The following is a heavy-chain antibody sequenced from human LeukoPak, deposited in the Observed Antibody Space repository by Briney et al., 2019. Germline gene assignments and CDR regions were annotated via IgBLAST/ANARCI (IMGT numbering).Heavy chain of an antibody. CDR2: IYYSGST. Sequence: SETLSLTCAVSGAFISGNYWSWIRQPPGKGPEWIGYIYYSGSTKYNPSLKSRVTISVDTSKNQFSLRLSSVTAADTAMYYCAREKYGGSNDYWGQGTLITVSS. D-gene: IGHD1-26*01. J-gene: IGHJ4*02. V-gene: IGHV4-59*01. CDR3: AREKYGGSNDY. CDR1: GAFISGNY.